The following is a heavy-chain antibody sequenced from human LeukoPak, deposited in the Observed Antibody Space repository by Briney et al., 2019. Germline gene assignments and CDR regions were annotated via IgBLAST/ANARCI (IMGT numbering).Heavy chain of an antibody. D-gene: IGHD6-19*01. Sequence: ASVTVSCTASGYTFTSYDINWVRQATGQGLEWMGWMNPNSGNTGYAQKFQGRVTMTRNTSISTAYMELSSLRSEDTAVYYCASFLYSSGWYADYWGQGTLVTVSS. CDR1: GYTFTSYD. J-gene: IGHJ4*02. CDR2: MNPNSGNT. V-gene: IGHV1-8*01. CDR3: ASFLYSSGWYADY.